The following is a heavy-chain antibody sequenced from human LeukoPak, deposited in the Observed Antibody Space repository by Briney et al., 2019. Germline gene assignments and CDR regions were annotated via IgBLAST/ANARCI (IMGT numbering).Heavy chain of an antibody. V-gene: IGHV4-39*07. CDR1: GGSISSSSYY. CDR3: ARDSGGI. CDR2: IYYSGST. J-gene: IGHJ3*02. Sequence: SETLSLTCTVSGGSISSSSYYWGWIRQPPGKGLEWIGSIYYSGSTYYNPSLKSRVTISVDTPKNQFSLKLSSVTAADTAVYYCARDSGGIWGQGTVVTVSS. D-gene: IGHD3-16*01.